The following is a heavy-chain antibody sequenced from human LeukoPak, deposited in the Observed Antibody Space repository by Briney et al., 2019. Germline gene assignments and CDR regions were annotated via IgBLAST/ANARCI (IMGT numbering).Heavy chain of an antibody. CDR1: GFIFSSYW. V-gene: IGHV3-7*03. D-gene: IGHD3-10*01. CDR2: IKQDGSEK. J-gene: IGHJ6*04. Sequence: PGGSLRLSCAASGFIFSSYWMSWVRQAPGKGLEWVANIKQDGSEKYYVDSVKGRFTISRDNAKNSLYLQMNSLRAEDTAAYYCAKESMVRGVIRYYYGMDVWGKGTTVTVSS. CDR3: AKESMVRGVIRYYYGMDV.